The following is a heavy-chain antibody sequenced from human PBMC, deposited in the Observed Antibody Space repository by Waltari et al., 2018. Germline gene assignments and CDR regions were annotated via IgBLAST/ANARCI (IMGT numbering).Heavy chain of an antibody. D-gene: IGHD2-21*01. V-gene: IGHV4-38-2*01. CDR3: ARVRLFDLDY. CDR1: GFSISSGKY. J-gene: IGHJ4*02. Sequence: QVQLQESGPGLVKPSETLSLTCDVSGFSISSGKYWGWIRQPPGKGLEWIGSIYLTWSTYYYPPLKIRVTISVDTSRNQFSLKLNSVTAADTAVYYCARVRLFDLDYWGQGTLVTVSS. CDR2: IYLTWST.